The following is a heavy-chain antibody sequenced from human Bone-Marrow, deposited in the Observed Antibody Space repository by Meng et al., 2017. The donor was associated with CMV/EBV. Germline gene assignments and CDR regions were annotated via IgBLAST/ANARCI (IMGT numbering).Heavy chain of an antibody. CDR1: GFTFSNAW. V-gene: IGHV3-15*01. D-gene: IGHD1-7*01. CDR3: AKRGVGITGTKAGAFDI. CDR2: IKSKTDGGTT. J-gene: IGHJ3*02. Sequence: GESLKISCAASGFTFSNAWMSWVRQAPGKGLEWVGRIKSKTDGGTTDYAAPVKGRFTISRDDSKNTLYLQMNSLKTEDTAVYYCAKRGVGITGTKAGAFDIWGQGTIVSVSS.